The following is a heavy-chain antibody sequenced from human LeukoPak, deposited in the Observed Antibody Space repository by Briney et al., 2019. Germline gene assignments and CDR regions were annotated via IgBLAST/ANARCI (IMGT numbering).Heavy chain of an antibody. CDR3: ARTATTGAFDI. Sequence: PGGSLRLSCAASGFTFSSYSMNRVRQAPGKGLEWVSSISSSSYIYYADSVKGRFTISRDNAKNSLYLQMNSLRAEDTAVYYCARTATTGAFDIWGQGTMVTVSS. D-gene: IGHD4-17*01. V-gene: IGHV3-21*01. CDR2: ISSSSYI. CDR1: GFTFSSYS. J-gene: IGHJ3*02.